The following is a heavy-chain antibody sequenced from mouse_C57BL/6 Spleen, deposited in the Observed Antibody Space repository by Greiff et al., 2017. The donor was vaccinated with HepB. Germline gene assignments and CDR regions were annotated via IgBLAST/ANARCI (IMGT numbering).Heavy chain of an antibody. D-gene: IGHD2-4*01. CDR1: GYTFTSYW. Sequence: QVQLKQPGAELVKPGASVKLSCKASGYTFTSYWMHWVKQRPGRGLEWIGRIDPNSGGTKYNEKFKSKATLTVDKPSSTAYMQLSSLTSEDSAVYYCARGDDYDGRGYAMDYWGQGTSVTVSS. CDR2: IDPNSGGT. V-gene: IGHV1-72*01. CDR3: ARGDDYDGRGYAMDY. J-gene: IGHJ4*01.